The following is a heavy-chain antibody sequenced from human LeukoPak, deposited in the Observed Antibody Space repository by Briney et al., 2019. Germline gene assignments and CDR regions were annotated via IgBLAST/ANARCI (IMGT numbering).Heavy chain of an antibody. J-gene: IGHJ5*02. Sequence: GGSLRRSCAASGFIFSSYGMHWVRQAPGKGLEWVAFIRYDGSNKYYADSVRGRFTISRDDSKDTLYLQMNSLRGDDTAVYYCAKGSGYYPYNWFDPWGQGTLVTVSS. D-gene: IGHD3-3*01. CDR2: IRYDGSNK. CDR1: GFIFSSYG. V-gene: IGHV3-30*02. CDR3: AKGSGYYPYNWFDP.